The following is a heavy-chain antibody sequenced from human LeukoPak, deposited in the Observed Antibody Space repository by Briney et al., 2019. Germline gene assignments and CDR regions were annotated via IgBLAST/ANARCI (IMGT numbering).Heavy chain of an antibody. CDR2: TYYRSKWYN. CDR3: ALGFWNFRNWIDP. J-gene: IGHJ5*02. D-gene: IGHD1-7*01. CDR1: GDSVSSNSAA. V-gene: IGHV6-1*01. Sequence: SQTLSLTCAISGDSVSSNSAAWNWIRQSPSRGLEWLGRTYYRSKWYNDYAVSVKSRITINPDTSKNQFSLQLNSVTPDDTAVYYCALGFWNFRNWIDPWGPGTLVTVSS.